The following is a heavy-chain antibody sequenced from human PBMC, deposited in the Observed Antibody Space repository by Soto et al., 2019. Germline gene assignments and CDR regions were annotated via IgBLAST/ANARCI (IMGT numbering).Heavy chain of an antibody. CDR2: IYYDGRT. CDR3: ARHQSHSSSYVDP. D-gene: IGHD6-13*01. V-gene: IGHV4-39*01. CDR1: GCSFSSSSHY. Sequence: SETLSLTCTVSGCSFSSSSHYWVWIRQPPGKGLEWVGSIYYDGRTYYNASLKSRVTISVDTSKNQFSLKLSSVTAADTAVYYCARHQSHSSSYVDPWGQGTLVTVSS. J-gene: IGHJ5*02.